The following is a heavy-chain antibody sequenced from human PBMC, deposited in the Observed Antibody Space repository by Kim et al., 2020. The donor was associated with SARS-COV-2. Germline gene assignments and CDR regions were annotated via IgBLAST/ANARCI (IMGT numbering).Heavy chain of an antibody. CDR1: GFTFSSYA. J-gene: IGHJ3*02. CDR2: ISSNGGST. CDR3: VKDLWRSGSYGAFDI. V-gene: IGHV3-64D*06. D-gene: IGHD1-26*01. Sequence: GGSLRLSCSASGFTFSSYAMHWVRQAPGKGLEYVSAISSNGGSTYYADSVKGRFTISRDNSKNTLYLQMSSLRAEDTAVYYCVKDLWRSGSYGAFDIWGQGTMVTVSS.